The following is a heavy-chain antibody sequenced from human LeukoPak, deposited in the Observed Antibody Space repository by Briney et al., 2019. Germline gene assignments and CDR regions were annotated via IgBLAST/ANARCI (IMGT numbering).Heavy chain of an antibody. V-gene: IGHV4-39*01. J-gene: IGHJ5*02. CDR1: GGSFSSSSYY. Sequence: PSETLSLTCTVSGGSFSSSSYYWGWIRQPPGKGLEWIGSIYYSGSTYYNPSLKSRVTISVDTSKNQFSLKLNSVTAADTAVYYCARVPYYDFWSGFDPWGQGTLVTVSS. D-gene: IGHD3-3*01. CDR3: ARVPYYDFWSGFDP. CDR2: IYYSGST.